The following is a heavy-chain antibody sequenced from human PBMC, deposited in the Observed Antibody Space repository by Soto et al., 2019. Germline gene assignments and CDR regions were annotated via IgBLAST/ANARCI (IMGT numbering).Heavy chain of an antibody. D-gene: IGHD1-20*01. CDR3: ARLPYKQILYYYYGMDV. V-gene: IGHV5-51*01. J-gene: IGHJ6*02. CDR1: GYSFTSYW. CDR2: IYPGDSDT. Sequence: PGESLKISCKGSGYSFTSYWTGWVRQMPGRGLEWMGIIYPGDSDTRYSPSFQGQVTISADKSISTAYLQWSSLKASDTAMYYCARLPYKQILYYYYGMDVWGQGTTVTVSS.